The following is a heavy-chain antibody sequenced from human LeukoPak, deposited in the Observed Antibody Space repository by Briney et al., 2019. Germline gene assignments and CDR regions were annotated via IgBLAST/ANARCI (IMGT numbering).Heavy chain of an antibody. J-gene: IGHJ4*02. CDR2: ISANGGST. CDR1: GFTFCSSV. D-gene: IGHD6-19*01. Sequence: GGALMLSCAASGFTFCSSVMNWVRRAPGKGREWVSGISANGGSTYYADSVKGRFTISRDTSKNTLYLQMNSLRAEDTAVYYCAKAWSSDWYDYWGQGTLVTVSS. CDR3: AKAWSSDWYDY. V-gene: IGHV3-23*01.